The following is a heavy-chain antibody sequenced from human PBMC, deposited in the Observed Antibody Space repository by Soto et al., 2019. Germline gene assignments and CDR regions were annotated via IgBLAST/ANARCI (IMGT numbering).Heavy chain of an antibody. V-gene: IGHV1-3*01. Sequence: ASVKVSCKASGYTFTSYAMHWVRQAPGQRLEWMGWINAGNGNTKYSQKFQGRVTITRDTSASTAYMELSSLRSEDTAVYYCARVGSGSYYGRPFDYWGQGTLVTVSS. CDR1: GYTFTSYA. CDR3: ARVGSGSYYGRPFDY. J-gene: IGHJ4*02. CDR2: INAGNGNT. D-gene: IGHD3-10*01.